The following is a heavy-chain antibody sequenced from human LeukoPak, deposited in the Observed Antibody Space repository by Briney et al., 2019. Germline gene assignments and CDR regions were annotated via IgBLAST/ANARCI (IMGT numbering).Heavy chain of an antibody. D-gene: IGHD1-14*01. CDR1: GFTFRSYT. CDR2: ISSNSYYI. V-gene: IGHV3-21*01. Sequence: GGSLRLSCAGSGFTFRSYTMNWVRQAPGKGLEWVSGISSNSYYIYYADSVKGRFTISRDNSKNTLYLQMNSLRAEDTAVYYCARDSPRRRYFDLWGRGTLVTVSS. J-gene: IGHJ2*01. CDR3: ARDSPRRRYFDL.